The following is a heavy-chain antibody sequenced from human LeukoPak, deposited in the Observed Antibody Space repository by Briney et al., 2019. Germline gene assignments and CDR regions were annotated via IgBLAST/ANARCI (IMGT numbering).Heavy chain of an antibody. Sequence: GASVKVSCKASGYTFTSYDINWVRQAPGQGLEWMGRIIPILGIANYAQKFQGRVTITADKSTSTAYMELSSLRSEDTAVYYCASRVGATRDYWGQGTLVTVSS. V-gene: IGHV1-69*04. CDR1: GYTFTSYD. CDR2: IIPILGIA. D-gene: IGHD1-26*01. CDR3: ASRVGATRDY. J-gene: IGHJ4*02.